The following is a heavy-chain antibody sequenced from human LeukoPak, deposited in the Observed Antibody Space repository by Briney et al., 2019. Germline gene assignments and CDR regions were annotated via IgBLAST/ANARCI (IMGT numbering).Heavy chain of an antibody. J-gene: IGHJ4*02. V-gene: IGHV4-38-2*01. CDR3: ARYRTSGSYLFDY. CDR2: VYRDGNT. D-gene: IGHD1-26*01. Sequence: PSETLSLTCSVSGYSISSGYYWGWIRQPPGKGLEWVANVYRDGNTYYSPSLESRVTISVDTSKNLFSLKLSSLSAADTAVYYCARYRTSGSYLFDYWGQGTLVTVSS. CDR1: GYSISSGYY.